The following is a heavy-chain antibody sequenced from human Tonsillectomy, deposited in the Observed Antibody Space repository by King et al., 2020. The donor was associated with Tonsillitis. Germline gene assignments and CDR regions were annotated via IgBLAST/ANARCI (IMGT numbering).Heavy chain of an antibody. CDR3: ASQRGEFDY. Sequence: VQLVESGGGLVQPGGSLRLSCAASGFTFSNYWMSWVRQAPGKGLEWVANIKQDGSEKYYVDSVKGRFTISRDNAKNSLYLQMNSLRAEDTAVYYRASQRGEFDYWGQGTLVTVSS. V-gene: IGHV3-7*01. CDR2: IKQDGSEK. CDR1: GFTFSNYW. J-gene: IGHJ4*02.